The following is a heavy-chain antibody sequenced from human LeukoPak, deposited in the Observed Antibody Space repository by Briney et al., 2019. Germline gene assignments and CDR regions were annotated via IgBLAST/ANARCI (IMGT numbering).Heavy chain of an antibody. CDR3: ASSTAIGY. Sequence: GGSLRLSCVVSGFTFTIYEMNWVRQAPGKGLEWVSYISSSARTIYYADSVKGRFTISRDNAKNSLYLQMNSLRTEDTAVYYCASSTAIGYWGQGTLVTVSS. CDR2: ISSSARTI. CDR1: GFTFTIYE. V-gene: IGHV3-48*03. J-gene: IGHJ4*02.